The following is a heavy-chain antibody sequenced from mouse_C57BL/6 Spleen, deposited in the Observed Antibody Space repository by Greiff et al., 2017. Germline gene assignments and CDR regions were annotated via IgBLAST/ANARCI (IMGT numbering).Heavy chain of an antibody. CDR2: IYPGDGDT. Sequence: VQLQQSGPELVKPGASVKISCKASGYAFSSSWMNWVKQRPGKGLEWIGRIYPGDGDTNYNGKFKGKATLTADYSSSTAYMQLSSLTSEDSAVYFCAGEGAQAKGGAMDYWGQGTSVTVSS. CDR1: GYAFSSSW. D-gene: IGHD3-2*02. V-gene: IGHV1-82*01. J-gene: IGHJ4*01. CDR3: AGEGAQAKGGAMDY.